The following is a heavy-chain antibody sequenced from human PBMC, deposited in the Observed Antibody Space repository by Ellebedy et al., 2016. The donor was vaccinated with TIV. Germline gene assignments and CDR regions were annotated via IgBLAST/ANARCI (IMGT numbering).Heavy chain of an antibody. CDR2: INTNTGNP. CDR1: GYTFTSYA. J-gene: IGHJ5*02. Sequence: ASVKVSCXASGYTFTSYAMNWVRQAPGQGLEWMGWINTNTGNPTYAQGFTGRFVFSLDTSVSTAYLQICSLKAEDTAVYYCARDLPIHSGYDQGANWFDPWGQGTLVTVSS. CDR3: ARDLPIHSGYDQGANWFDP. V-gene: IGHV7-4-1*01. D-gene: IGHD5-12*01.